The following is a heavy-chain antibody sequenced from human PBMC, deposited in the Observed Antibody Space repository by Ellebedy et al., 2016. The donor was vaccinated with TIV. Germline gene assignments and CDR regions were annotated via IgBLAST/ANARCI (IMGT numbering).Heavy chain of an antibody. J-gene: IGHJ5*02. D-gene: IGHD1-7*01. V-gene: IGHV3-23*01. CDR3: AKGNWNYGGGFDP. Sequence: GESLKISCAASGFTFSSYAMSWVRQAPGKGLEWVSTISSTGSRTYYADSVEGRFIISRDTSKTTLYLQMNSLRAEDTAVYYCAKGNWNYGGGFDPWGQGTLVTVSS. CDR1: GFTFSSYA. CDR2: ISSTGSRT.